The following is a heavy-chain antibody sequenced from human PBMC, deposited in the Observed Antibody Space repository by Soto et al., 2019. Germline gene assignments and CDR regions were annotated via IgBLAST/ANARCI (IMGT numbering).Heavy chain of an antibody. J-gene: IGHJ6*03. CDR3: ASYPLQYSSSSGEGPDPYYMDV. Sequence: SETLSLTCTVSGGSISSGGYYWSWIRQHPGKGLEWIGYIYYSGSTYYNPSLKSRVTISVDTSKNQFSLKLSSVTAADTAVYYGASYPLQYSSSSGEGPDPYYMDVWGKGTTVTVSS. CDR2: IYYSGST. CDR1: GGSISSGGYY. D-gene: IGHD6-6*01. V-gene: IGHV4-31*03.